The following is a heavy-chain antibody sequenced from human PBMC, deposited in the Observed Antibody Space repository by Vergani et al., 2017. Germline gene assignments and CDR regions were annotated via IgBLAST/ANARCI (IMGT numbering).Heavy chain of an antibody. CDR1: GFTFSSYS. CDR3: ARPYYYDSSGYYARRDAFDI. J-gene: IGHJ3*02. CDR2: ISSSSSYI. D-gene: IGHD3-22*01. V-gene: IGHV3-21*01. Sequence: EVQLLESGGGLVQPGGSLRLSCAASGFTFSSYSMNWVRQAPGKGLEWVSSISSSSSYIYYADSVKGRFTISRDNAKNSLYLQMNSLRAEDTAVYYCARPYYYDSSGYYARRDAFDIWGQGTMVTVSS.